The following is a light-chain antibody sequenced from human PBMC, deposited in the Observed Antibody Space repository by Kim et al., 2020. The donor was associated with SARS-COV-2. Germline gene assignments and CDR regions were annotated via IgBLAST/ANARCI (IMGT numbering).Light chain of an antibody. CDR2: GAS. Sequence: VTPGESATLSCRASQSVSNNLGWYQQKRGQAPRLLIYGASTRATGIPARFSGSGSGTEFTLTISSLQSEDFAVYYRQQYNNWPLTFGQGTKVDIK. J-gene: IGKJ1*01. V-gene: IGKV3-15*01. CDR3: QQYNNWPLT. CDR1: QSVSNN.